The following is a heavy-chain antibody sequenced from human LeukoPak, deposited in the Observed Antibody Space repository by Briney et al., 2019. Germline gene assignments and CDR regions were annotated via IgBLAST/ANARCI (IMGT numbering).Heavy chain of an antibody. CDR1: GFTFSDYY. J-gene: IGHJ6*03. CDR2: ISSSGSTT. V-gene: IGHV3-11*01. Sequence: GGSPRLSCAASGFTFSDYYMSWIRQAPGKGLEWVSYISSSGSTTYYADSVKGRFTISRDNSKNTLYLQMNSLRAEDTAVYYCAKDAFSGSYYYYYYYMDVWGEGTTVTVSS. CDR3: AKDAFSGSYYYYYYYMDV. D-gene: IGHD3-10*01.